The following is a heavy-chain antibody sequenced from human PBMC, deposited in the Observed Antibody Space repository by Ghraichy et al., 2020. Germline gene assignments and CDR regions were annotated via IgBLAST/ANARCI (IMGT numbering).Heavy chain of an antibody. Sequence: GGSLRLSCAASGFTFSRFGMNWVRQPPGKGLEWVALISKDGTNQYYADSVKGRFTISRDNSKNTLSLQMNSLRAEDMAVYYCARAFIAVGGLGEFDPWGQGTLVTVSS. CDR1: GFTFSRFG. CDR2: ISKDGTNQ. V-gene: IGHV3-30-3*01. J-gene: IGHJ5*02. D-gene: IGHD6-19*01. CDR3: ARAFIAVGGLGEFDP.